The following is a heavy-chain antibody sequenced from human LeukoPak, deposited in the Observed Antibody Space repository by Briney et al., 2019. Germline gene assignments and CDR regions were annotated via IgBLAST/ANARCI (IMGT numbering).Heavy chain of an antibody. V-gene: IGHV5-51*01. J-gene: IGHJ5*02. CDR3: ARQGFKWLTSLWFDP. D-gene: IGHD3-22*01. CDR1: GYSFTSYW. CDR2: IYPGDSDT. Sequence: GESLKISCKGSGYSFTSYWIGWVRQMPGKSLEWMGIIYPGDSDTRYSPSFQGQVTISADKSIGTAYLQWSSLKASDTAMYYCARQGFKWLTSLWFDPWGQGTLVTVSS.